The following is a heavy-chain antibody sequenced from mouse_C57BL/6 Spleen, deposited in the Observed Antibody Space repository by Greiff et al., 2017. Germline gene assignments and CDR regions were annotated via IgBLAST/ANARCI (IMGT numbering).Heavy chain of an antibody. CDR2: IYPGGGYT. CDR1: GYTFTNYW. Sequence: QVQLQQSGAELVRPGTSVKMSCKASGYTFTNYWIGWAKQRPGNGLEWIGEIYPGGGYTNYNEKFKGKATLTADKSSSTAYMQFSSLTSEDSAIYYCARSGDYIYFDYWGQGTTLTVSS. D-gene: IGHD2-4*01. J-gene: IGHJ2*01. V-gene: IGHV1-63*01. CDR3: ARSGDYIYFDY.